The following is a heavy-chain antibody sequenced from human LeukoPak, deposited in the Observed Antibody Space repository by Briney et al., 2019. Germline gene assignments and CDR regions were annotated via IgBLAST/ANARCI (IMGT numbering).Heavy chain of an antibody. J-gene: IGHJ4*02. Sequence: GGSLRLSCVASGFTFTKYAMDWVRQAPGKGLEWVASISFDDTNKVYADAVRGRFTISRDKSNNTLYLQMNSLRAEDTGVYYCARDCSSAVCYAAFDFRGQGVLVTVSS. CDR2: ISFDDTNK. D-gene: IGHD2-2*01. CDR1: GFTFTKYA. CDR3: ARDCSSAVCYAAFDF. V-gene: IGHV3-30-3*01.